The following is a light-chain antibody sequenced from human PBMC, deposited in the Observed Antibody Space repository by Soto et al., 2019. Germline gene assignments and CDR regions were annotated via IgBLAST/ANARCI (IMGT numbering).Light chain of an antibody. CDR2: EGT. CDR1: SNDVGSYDL. V-gene: IGLV2-23*01. Sequence: SVLTQPASVSGSPGQSITISCTGTSNDVGSYDLVSWYQQHPGKAPKLIIYEGTKRPSGLSNRFSGSKSGNTASLTISGLQAEDEADYYCCSYAGSNSYLFGTGTRSPS. J-gene: IGLJ1*01. CDR3: CSYAGSNSYL.